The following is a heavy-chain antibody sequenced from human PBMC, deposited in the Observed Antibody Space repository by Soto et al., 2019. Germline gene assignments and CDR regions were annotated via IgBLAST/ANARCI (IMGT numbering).Heavy chain of an antibody. J-gene: IGHJ4*02. CDR3: ARVSTSASGSYYTLDY. D-gene: IGHD3-10*01. Sequence: VQLQESGPGLVKPSETLSLTCTVSGDSISSHYWSWIRQPPGKGLEWIGFGSTKYNPSLKSRISISVDTSKNQFSLNLTSVTAADTAVYYCARVSTSASGSYYTLDYWGQGTLVTVSS. CDR2: FGST. CDR1: GDSISSHY. V-gene: IGHV4-59*11.